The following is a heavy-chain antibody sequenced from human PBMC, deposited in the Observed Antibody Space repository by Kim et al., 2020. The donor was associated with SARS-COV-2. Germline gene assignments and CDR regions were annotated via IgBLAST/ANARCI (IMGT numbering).Heavy chain of an antibody. CDR3: ARGPPRYGSGSYSHNWFDP. J-gene: IGHJ5*02. Sequence: SETLSLTCAVYGGSFSGYYWSWIRQPPGKGLEWIGEINHSGSTNYNPSLKSRVTISVDTSKNQFSLKLSSVTAADTAVYYCARGPPRYGSGSYSHNWFDPWGQGTLVTVSS. CDR2: INHSGST. V-gene: IGHV4-34*01. CDR1: GGSFSGYY. D-gene: IGHD3-10*01.